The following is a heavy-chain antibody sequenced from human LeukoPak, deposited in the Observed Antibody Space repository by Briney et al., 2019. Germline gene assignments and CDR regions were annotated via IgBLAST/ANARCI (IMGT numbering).Heavy chain of an antibody. CDR1: GGSISSYY. CDR2: IYYSGST. J-gene: IGHJ4*02. D-gene: IGHD6-13*01. CDR3: ARIAAAGRPFDY. Sequence: SETLSLTCTVSGGSISSYYWSWIRQPPGKGLEWIGYIYYSGSTNYNPSLKSRVTISVDTSKNQFSLRLSSVTAADTAVYYCARIAAAGRPFDYWGQGTLVTVSS. V-gene: IGHV4-59*01.